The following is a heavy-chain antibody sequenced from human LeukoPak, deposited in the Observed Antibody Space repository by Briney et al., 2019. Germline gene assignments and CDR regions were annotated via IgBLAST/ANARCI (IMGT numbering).Heavy chain of an antibody. CDR3: ARGYGSGSYYNMFYDY. CDR2: INPSGGST. V-gene: IGHV1-46*01. J-gene: IGHJ4*02. Sequence: ASVKVSCKASGYTFTRYYMHWVRQAPGQGLEWMGIINPSGGSTSYAQKFQGRVTMTRDTSTSTVYMELSSLRSEDTAVYYCARGYGSGSYYNMFYDYWGQGTLVTVSS. CDR1: GYTFTRYY. D-gene: IGHD3-10*01.